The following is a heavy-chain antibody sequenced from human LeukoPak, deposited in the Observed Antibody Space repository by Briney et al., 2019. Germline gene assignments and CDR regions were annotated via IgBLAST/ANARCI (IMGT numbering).Heavy chain of an antibody. Sequence: GASVKVSCKASGYTFTSYGISWVRQAPGQGLEWMGWISAYNGNTNYAQKLQGRVTMTTDTSTSTAYMELRSLRSDDTAVYYCARDPTEEYCSSTSCGLDPWGQGTLVTVSS. D-gene: IGHD2-2*01. CDR3: ARDPTEEYCSSTSCGLDP. CDR1: GYTFTSYG. J-gene: IGHJ5*02. V-gene: IGHV1-18*01. CDR2: ISAYNGNT.